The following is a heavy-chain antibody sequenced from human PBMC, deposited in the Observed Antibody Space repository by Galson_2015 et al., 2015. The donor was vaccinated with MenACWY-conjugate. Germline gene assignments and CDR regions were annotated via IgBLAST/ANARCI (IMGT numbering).Heavy chain of an antibody. D-gene: IGHD4-17*01. Sequence: PALVNPTQPLTLPCSFSGFSLRTGGMCVGWIRQPPGKALEWIALIDWEDDKYYSTFLTTRLTISKDTSKHQVVLTMTNMDPMDTATYYCARTTNGNYVYYYYMDVWGKGTTVTVSS. J-gene: IGHJ6*03. CDR3: ARTTNGNYVYYYYMDV. V-gene: IGHV2-70*01. CDR2: IDWEDDK. CDR1: GFSLRTGGMC.